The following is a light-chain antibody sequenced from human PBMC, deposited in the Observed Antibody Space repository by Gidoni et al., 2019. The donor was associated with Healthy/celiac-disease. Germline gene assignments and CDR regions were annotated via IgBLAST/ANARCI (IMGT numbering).Light chain of an antibody. V-gene: IGKV2-30*01. J-gene: IGKJ2*01. CDR2: KVS. CDR1: QSLVYSDGNTY. Sequence: VVMTQSPLSLPVTLGQPASISCRSSQSLVYSDGNTYLNWFQQRPGKSPRRLIYKVSNRDSGVPDRFSGSGSGTDFTLKISRVEAEDVGVYYCMQGTHWPPMYTFGQGTKLEIK. CDR3: MQGTHWPPMYT.